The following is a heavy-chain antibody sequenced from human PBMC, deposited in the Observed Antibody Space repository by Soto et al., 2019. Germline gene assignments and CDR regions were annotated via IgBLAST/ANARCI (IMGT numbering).Heavy chain of an antibody. J-gene: IGHJ6*02. CDR3: ARHRILSSIESSKYYYYGMDV. D-gene: IGHD3-3*01. Sequence: GESLKISCKGSGYSFTSYWIGWVRQMPGKGLEWMGIIYPGDSDTRYSPSFQGQVTISADKSISTAYLQWSSLKASDTAMYYCARHRILSSIESSKYYYYGMDVWGQGTTVTVSS. CDR1: GYSFTSYW. CDR2: IYPGDSDT. V-gene: IGHV5-51*01.